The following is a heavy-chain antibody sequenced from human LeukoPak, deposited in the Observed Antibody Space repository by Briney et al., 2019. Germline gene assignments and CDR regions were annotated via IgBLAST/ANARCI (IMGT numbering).Heavy chain of an antibody. V-gene: IGHV4-59*01. Sequence: SETLSLTCTVSGGSISSYYWSWIRQPPGKGLEWIGYIYDSGSTNYNPSLKSRVTISVDTSKNQFSLKLSSVTAADTAVYYCARVGGTNYYYSGMDVWGQGTTVTVSS. CDR1: GGSISSYY. CDR2: IYDSGST. D-gene: IGHD1-1*01. J-gene: IGHJ6*02. CDR3: ARVGGTNYYYSGMDV.